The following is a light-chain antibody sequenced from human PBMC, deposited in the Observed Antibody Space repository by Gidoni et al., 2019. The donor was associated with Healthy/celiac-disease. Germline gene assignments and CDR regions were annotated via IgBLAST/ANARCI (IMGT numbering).Light chain of an antibody. CDR3: QQRSNWPPWT. Sequence: EIVLTQSPATLSLSPGERATLSCRARQSVSSYLSWYQQKPGQAPRLLIYDASNRATGIPARIRGSGSGTAFTLTISSLEPEDFAVYYCQQRSNWPPWTFGQGTKVEIQ. CDR1: QSVSSY. V-gene: IGKV3-11*01. CDR2: DAS. J-gene: IGKJ1*01.